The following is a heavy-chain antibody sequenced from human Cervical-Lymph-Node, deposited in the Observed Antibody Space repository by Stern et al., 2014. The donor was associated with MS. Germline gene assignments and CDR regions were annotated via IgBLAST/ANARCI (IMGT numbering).Heavy chain of an antibody. Sequence: VPLVQSGAAVKKPGESLKIACKGYGYSFSSYWIGWVRQLPGTGLDWMGMSFPSDSNTRYSPSFQGQVTISVDKPTSTAYLHWRSLKASDTARYYCGREVALTAGLLGFWGQGTLVIVS. J-gene: IGHJ4*02. CDR1: GYSFSSYW. V-gene: IGHV5-51*01. CDR2: SFPSDSNT. D-gene: IGHD3-22*01. CDR3: GREVALTAGLLGF.